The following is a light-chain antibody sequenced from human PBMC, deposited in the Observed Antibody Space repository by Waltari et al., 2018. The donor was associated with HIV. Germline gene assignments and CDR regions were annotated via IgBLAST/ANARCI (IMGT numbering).Light chain of an antibody. Sequence: QSALTQAPSASGSPGQSVTISCTGTSSDVGGYNSVSWYQQHPGKAPKLTIYEVSKRPSGVPDRFSGSKSGNTASLTVSGLQAEDEADYYCSSYAGSNNFVFGTGTKVTVL. CDR3: SSYAGSNNFV. V-gene: IGLV2-8*01. CDR1: SSDVGGYNS. CDR2: EVS. J-gene: IGLJ1*01.